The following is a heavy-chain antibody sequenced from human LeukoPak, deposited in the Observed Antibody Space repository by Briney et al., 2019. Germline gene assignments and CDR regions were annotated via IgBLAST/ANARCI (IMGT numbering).Heavy chain of an antibody. CDR2: IYYSGST. D-gene: IGHD3-3*01. J-gene: IGHJ5*02. CDR3: ARRAIFGVVISSLWFDP. V-gene: IGHV4-39*01. Sequence: SETLSLICTVSGGSISSSSYYWGWIRQPPGKGLEWIGSIYYSGSTYYNPSLKSRVTISVDTSKNQFSLKLSSVTAADTAVYYCARRAIFGVVISSLWFDPWGQGTLVTVSS. CDR1: GGSISSSSYY.